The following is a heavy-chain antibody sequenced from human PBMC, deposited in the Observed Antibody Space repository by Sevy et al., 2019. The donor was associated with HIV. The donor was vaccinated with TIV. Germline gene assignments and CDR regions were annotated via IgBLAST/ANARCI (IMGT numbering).Heavy chain of an antibody. J-gene: IGHJ4*02. CDR1: GFTFSSYA. CDR2: IKSKTDGGTT. D-gene: IGHD3-22*01. CDR3: TTGAYYYDSGGYRGFDY. V-gene: IGHV3-15*01. Sequence: GGSLRLSCAASGFTFSSYAMSWVRQAPGKGLEWVGRIKSKTDGGTTDYAAPVKGRFTISRDDSKNTLYLQMNSLKTEDTAVYYCTTGAYYYDSGGYRGFDYWGQRTLVTVSS.